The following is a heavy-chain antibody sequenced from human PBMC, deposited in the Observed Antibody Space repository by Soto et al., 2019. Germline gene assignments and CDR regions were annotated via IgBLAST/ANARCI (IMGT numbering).Heavy chain of an antibody. Sequence: QVQLQQWGAGLLKPSETLSLTCAVYGGSFSGYYWSWIRQPPGKGLEWIGEINHSGSTNYNPSLKSRVTISVDTSKNQFSLKLSPVTAADTAVYYCARGEAVAGIDYWGQGTLVTVSS. D-gene: IGHD6-19*01. J-gene: IGHJ4*02. V-gene: IGHV4-34*01. CDR3: ARGEAVAGIDY. CDR1: GGSFSGYY. CDR2: INHSGST.